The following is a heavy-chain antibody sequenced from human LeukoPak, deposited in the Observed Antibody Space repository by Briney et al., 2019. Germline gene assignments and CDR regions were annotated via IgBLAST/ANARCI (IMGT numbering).Heavy chain of an antibody. V-gene: IGHV4-59*08. CDR3: ARYKEDYYDSSGYYSTRDAFDI. J-gene: IGHJ3*02. D-gene: IGHD3-22*01. CDR2: IYYSGST. Sequence: PSETLSLTCTVSGGSISSYYWSWIRQPPGKGLEWIGYIYYSGSTNYNPSLKSRVTISVDTSKNQFSLKLSSVTAADTAVYYCARYKEDYYDSSGYYSTRDAFDIWGQGTVVTVSS. CDR1: GGSISSYY.